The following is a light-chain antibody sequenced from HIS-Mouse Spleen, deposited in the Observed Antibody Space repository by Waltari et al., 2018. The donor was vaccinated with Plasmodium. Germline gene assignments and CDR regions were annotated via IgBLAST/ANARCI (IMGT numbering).Light chain of an antibody. CDR3: QSYDSSLSGSV. CDR1: SSNIGAGYD. V-gene: IGLV1-40*01. CDR2: GNS. Sequence: VLTQPPSVSGAPGQRVTISCTGSSSNIGAGYDVHWYQQLPGTAPKLLIYGNSNRPSGVPDRFSGSKSGTSASLAITGLQAEDEADYYCQSYDSSLSGSVFGGGTKLTVL. J-gene: IGLJ2*01.